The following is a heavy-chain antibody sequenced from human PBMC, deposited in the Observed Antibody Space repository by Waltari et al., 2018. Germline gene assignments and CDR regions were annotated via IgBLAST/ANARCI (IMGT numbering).Heavy chain of an antibody. Sequence: QVQLQQWGAGLLKPSETLSLTCAVYGGSFSGYYWSWIRQPPGKGLEWIGEINHSGSTNYNPSLKSRVTISVDTSKNQFSRKLSSVTAADTAVYYWASRDYDFWSGYPFVDPWGQGTLVTVSS. V-gene: IGHV4-34*01. CDR3: ASRDYDFWSGYPFVDP. J-gene: IGHJ5*02. CDR1: GGSFSGYY. CDR2: INHSGST. D-gene: IGHD3-3*01.